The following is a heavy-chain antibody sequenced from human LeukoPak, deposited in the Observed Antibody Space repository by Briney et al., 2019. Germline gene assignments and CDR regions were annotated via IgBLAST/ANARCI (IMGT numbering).Heavy chain of an antibody. V-gene: IGHV3-23*01. CDR3: PRQSYASGWNPFDY. CDR1: GFTFNIYA. CDR2: ISGADPGT. J-gene: IGHJ4*02. D-gene: IGHD6-19*01. Sequence: GGSLRLSCAASGFTFNIYAMTWVRQAPEKGLECISAISGADPGTFYADSVKGRFTISRDNSKNTLYLQMNSLRAEDTAVYYCPRQSYASGWNPFDYWGQGILVTVSS.